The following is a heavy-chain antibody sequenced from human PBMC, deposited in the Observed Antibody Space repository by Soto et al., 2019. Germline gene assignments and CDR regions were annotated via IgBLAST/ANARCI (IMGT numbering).Heavy chain of an antibody. V-gene: IGHV3-7*01. J-gene: IGHJ3*02. D-gene: IGHD5-18*01. CDR1: GFTFSSYW. CDR3: ARDASDTAMAPSDAFDI. CDR2: IKQDGSEK. Sequence: EVQLVESGGGLVQPGGSLRLSCAASGFTFSSYWMSWVRQAPGKGLEWVANIKQDGSEKYYVDSVKGRFTISRDNAKNSLYLQMNSLRADDTAVYYCARDASDTAMAPSDAFDIWGQGTMVTVSS.